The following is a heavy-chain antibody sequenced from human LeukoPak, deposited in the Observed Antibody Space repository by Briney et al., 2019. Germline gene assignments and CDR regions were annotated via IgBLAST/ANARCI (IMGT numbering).Heavy chain of an antibody. J-gene: IGHJ5*02. D-gene: IGHD3-3*01. CDR1: GYTFTSYG. Sequence: ASVKVSCKAAGYTFTSYGISWVRQAPGQGLEWMGWISAYNGNTNYAQKLQGRVTMTKDTSTSTAYMELRSLRSDDTAVYYCARARTIFGVVISWFDPWGQGTLVTVSS. V-gene: IGHV1-18*01. CDR3: ARARTIFGVVISWFDP. CDR2: ISAYNGNT.